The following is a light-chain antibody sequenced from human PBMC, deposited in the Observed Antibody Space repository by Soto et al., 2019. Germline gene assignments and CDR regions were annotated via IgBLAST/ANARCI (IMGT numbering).Light chain of an antibody. Sequence: QSALTQPASVSGSPGQSIAISCTGTSSDVGSHNHVSWYQQYPGKAPKLIIYEVSNRPSGVSARFSGSKFGSTASLTISGLQAEDEAEYYCNSLSAAGSSYVFGPGTKVTV. J-gene: IGLJ1*01. CDR1: SSDVGSHNH. CDR3: NSLSAAGSSYV. V-gene: IGLV2-14*01. CDR2: EVS.